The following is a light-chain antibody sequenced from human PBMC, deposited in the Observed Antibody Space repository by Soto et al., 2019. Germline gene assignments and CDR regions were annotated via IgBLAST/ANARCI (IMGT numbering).Light chain of an antibody. Sequence: DIQMTQSPSTLSASVGDRVSITCRASQSISSWLAWYQQKPGKAPKLLIYKASSLKSGVPSRFSGSGSGAEFTLTISSLQPDDFATYYCQQYHNHETFGQGTKVDIK. CDR1: QSISSW. CDR3: QQYHNHET. V-gene: IGKV1-5*03. J-gene: IGKJ1*01. CDR2: KAS.